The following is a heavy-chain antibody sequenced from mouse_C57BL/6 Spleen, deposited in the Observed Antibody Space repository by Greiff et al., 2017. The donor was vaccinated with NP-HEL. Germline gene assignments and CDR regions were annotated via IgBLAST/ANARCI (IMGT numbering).Heavy chain of an antibody. CDR1: GYAFSSSW. V-gene: IGHV1-82*01. CDR3: APLITTVVAKGWYFDV. Sequence: QVQLQQSGPELVKPGASVKISCKASGYAFSSSWMNWVKQRPGKGLEWIGRIYPGDGDTNYNGKFKGKATLTADQSSSTAYMQLSSLTSEDSAVYFCAPLITTVVAKGWYFDVWGTGTTVTVSS. D-gene: IGHD1-1*01. J-gene: IGHJ1*03. CDR2: IYPGDGDT.